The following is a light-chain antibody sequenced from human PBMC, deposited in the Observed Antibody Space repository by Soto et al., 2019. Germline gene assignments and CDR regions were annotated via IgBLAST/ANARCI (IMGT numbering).Light chain of an antibody. CDR3: SSFTTSYFYV. CDR2: GVT. J-gene: IGLJ1*01. Sequence: QSALTQPGSVSGSPGQSITTSCTGSGXDIGAYNYVSWYQQHPGKAPKLLIHGVTRRPSGVSSRFSASKSAYTASLTISGLQAEDEATYFCSSFTTSYFYVFGPGTKVTFL. CDR1: GXDIGAYNY. V-gene: IGLV2-14*01.